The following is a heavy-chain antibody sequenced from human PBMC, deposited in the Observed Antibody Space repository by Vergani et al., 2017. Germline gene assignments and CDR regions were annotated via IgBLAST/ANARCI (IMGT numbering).Heavy chain of an antibody. CDR1: GGTFSSYT. J-gene: IGHJ4*02. D-gene: IGHD2-2*01. Sequence: QVQLVQSGAEVKKPGSSVKVSCKASGGTFSSYTISWVRQAPGQGLEWMGRIIPILGIANYAQKFQGRVTITADKSTSTAYMELSSLRSDDTAVYYCAVDCSSTSCYLDYWGQGTLVTVSS. V-gene: IGHV1-69*02. CDR2: IIPILGIA. CDR3: AVDCSSTSCYLDY.